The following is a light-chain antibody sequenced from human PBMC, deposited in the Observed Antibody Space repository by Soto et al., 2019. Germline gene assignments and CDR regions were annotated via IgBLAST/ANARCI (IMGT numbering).Light chain of an antibody. Sequence: EIQMTQSPSSLSASLGDSVTITCQASHDISNYLNWYQHKPGKAPKLLIYDVSNLEAGVPSRFSGSGSGTDFVFTISNLQPEDIATYYCQQYDNLLLTFGGGTKVEIK. CDR3: QQYDNLLLT. CDR2: DVS. V-gene: IGKV1-33*01. CDR1: HDISNY. J-gene: IGKJ4*01.